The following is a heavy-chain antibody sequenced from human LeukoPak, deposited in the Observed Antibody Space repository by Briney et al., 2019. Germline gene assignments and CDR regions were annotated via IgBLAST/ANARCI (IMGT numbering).Heavy chain of an antibody. CDR2: IYYSGST. V-gene: IGHV4-59*01. CDR3: ARDPNTAMGPGAFDI. CDR1: GGSISSNY. J-gene: IGHJ3*02. D-gene: IGHD5-18*01. Sequence: PSETLSLTCTVSGGSISSNYWSWIRQPPGKGLEWIGYIYYSGSTNYNPSLKSRVTISVDTSKNQFSLKLSSVTAADTAVYYCARDPNTAMGPGAFDIWGQGTMVTVSP.